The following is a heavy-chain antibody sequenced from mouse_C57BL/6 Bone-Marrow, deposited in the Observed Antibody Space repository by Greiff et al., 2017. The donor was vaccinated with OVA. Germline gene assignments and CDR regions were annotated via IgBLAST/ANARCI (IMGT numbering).Heavy chain of an antibody. CDR2: IDPSDSYT. Sequence: SGAELVRPGTSVKLSCKASGYTFTSYWMHWVKQRPGQGLEWIGVIDPSDSYTNYNQKFKGKATLTVDTSSSTAYMQLSSLTSEDSAVYYCARDTFDYWGQGTTLTVSS. CDR1: GYTFTSYW. J-gene: IGHJ2*01. V-gene: IGHV1-59*01. CDR3: ARDTFDY.